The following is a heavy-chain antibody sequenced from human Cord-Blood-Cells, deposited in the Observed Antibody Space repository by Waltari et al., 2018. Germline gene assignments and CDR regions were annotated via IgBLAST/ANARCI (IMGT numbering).Heavy chain of an antibody. V-gene: IGHV6-1*01. CDR1: GDSVSSNSAA. CDR2: TYYRAKWYN. J-gene: IGHJ6*02. D-gene: IGHD6-13*01. CDR3: ARVAAAGYYYYYGMDV. Sequence: QVQLQQSGPGLVKPSQTLSLTCVISGDSVSSNSAAWNWIRQSPSRGLEWLGRTYYRAKWYNDYAVAMKRRITINPDTSKNQFSLQLNSVTPEGTAVYYCARVAAAGYYYYYGMDVWGQGTTVTVSS.